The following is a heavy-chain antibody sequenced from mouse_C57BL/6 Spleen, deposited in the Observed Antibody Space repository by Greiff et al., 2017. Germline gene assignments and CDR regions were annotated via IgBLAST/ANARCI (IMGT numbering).Heavy chain of an antibody. CDR2: INPSNGGT. Sequence: VQLQQPGTELVKPGASVKLSCKASGYTFTSYWMHWVKQRPGQGLEWIGNINPSNGGTNYNEKFKSKATLTVDKSSSTAYMQLSSLTSEDSAVYYCARVCRTTDYAMDYWGQGTSVTVSS. CDR1: GYTFTSYW. D-gene: IGHD1-1*01. J-gene: IGHJ4*01. CDR3: ARVCRTTDYAMDY. V-gene: IGHV1-53*01.